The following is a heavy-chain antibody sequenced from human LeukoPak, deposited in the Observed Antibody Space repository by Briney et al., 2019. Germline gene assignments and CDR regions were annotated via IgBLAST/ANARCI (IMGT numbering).Heavy chain of an antibody. J-gene: IGHJ6*03. V-gene: IGHV1-8*03. D-gene: IGHD2-15*01. CDR2: MNPNSGKT. CDR1: GCTFTSYD. CDR3: GRGPSSLLRGYMDV. Sequence: ASVKVSCKSSGCTFTSYDINWVRQATGQGLEWMGWMNPNSGKTGYAQKFQGRVTINTHTSISTPYMELSKLRSEDTGVYYCGRGPSSLLRGYMDVWGKGTTVTVSS.